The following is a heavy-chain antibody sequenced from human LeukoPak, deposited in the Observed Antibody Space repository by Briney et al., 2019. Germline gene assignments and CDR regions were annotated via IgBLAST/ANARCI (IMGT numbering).Heavy chain of an antibody. D-gene: IGHD3-10*01. J-gene: IGHJ4*02. CDR3: ARPLVRGIIGRFDY. CDR1: GFTFSAYA. CDR2: ISYDGNNK. Sequence: GGSLRLSCAASGFTFSAYAIHWVRQAPGKGLEWVAVISYDGNNKYYADSVKGRFTISRDNSKNTLYLQMNSLRADDTAVYYCARPLVRGIIGRFDYWGQGTLVTVSS. V-gene: IGHV3-30-3*01.